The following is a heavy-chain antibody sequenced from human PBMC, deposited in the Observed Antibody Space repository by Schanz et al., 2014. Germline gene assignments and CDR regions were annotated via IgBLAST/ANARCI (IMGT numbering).Heavy chain of an antibody. J-gene: IGHJ4*02. CDR1: GGSISTNNYF. D-gene: IGHD3-9*01. V-gene: IGHV4-39*01. CDR3: ARWTGLYTNPVDY. Sequence: QLQLQESGPGLVKPSETLSLTCTVSGGSISTNNYFWGWIRQPPGKGLECIGQIYFSGSTYYNPSLKSRPTISADPSGNQFPLRLPSVTAADTAVYYCARWTGLYTNPVDYWGQGTLVTVSS. CDR2: IYFSGST.